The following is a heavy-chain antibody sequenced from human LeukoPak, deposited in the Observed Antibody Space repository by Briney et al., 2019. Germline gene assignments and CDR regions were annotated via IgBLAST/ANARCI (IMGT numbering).Heavy chain of an antibody. D-gene: IGHD3-22*01. CDR1: GFSISSGSY. J-gene: IGHJ4*02. V-gene: IGHV4-38-2*02. CDR3: ARHRDYYDSSGYLY. Sequence: SETLSLTCTVSGFSISSGSYWGWIRQPPGKGLECIGSIYHSGSTYYNPSLKRRVTISVDKSKNQFSLKLSSVTAADTAVYYCARHRDYYDSSGYLYWGQGTLVTVSS. CDR2: IYHSGST.